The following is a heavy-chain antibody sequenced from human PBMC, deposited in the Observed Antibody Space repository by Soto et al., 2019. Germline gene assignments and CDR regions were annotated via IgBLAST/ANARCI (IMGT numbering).Heavy chain of an antibody. CDR1: GYTFTSYY. CDR2: INPSGGST. D-gene: IGHD1-26*01. V-gene: IGHV1-46*01. Sequence: QVQLVQSGAEVKKPGASVKVSCKASGYTFTSYYMHWVRQAPGQGLEWMGIINPSGGSTSYAQKVQGRVTMTRDTSTSTIYMELSNLRSEDTAVYYCSRGPGLSFSPRDSGRLLFDYWGQGTLVTVSS. J-gene: IGHJ4*02. CDR3: SRGPGLSFSPRDSGRLLFDY.